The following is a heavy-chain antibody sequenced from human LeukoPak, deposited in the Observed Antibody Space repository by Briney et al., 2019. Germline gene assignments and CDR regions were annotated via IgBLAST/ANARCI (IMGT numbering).Heavy chain of an antibody. V-gene: IGHV4-38-2*01. Sequence: SETLSLTCAVSGYPINRGYFWGWIRQPPGEGLEWIVSIYESSTTRYNPSLKSRVTMSVDTSKNQFSLKLSSVTAADTAVYYCARGPSVDIVATRLGLDPWGQGTLVTVSS. CDR3: ARGPSVDIVATRLGLDP. CDR1: GYPINRGYF. J-gene: IGHJ5*02. CDR2: IYESSTT. D-gene: IGHD5-12*01.